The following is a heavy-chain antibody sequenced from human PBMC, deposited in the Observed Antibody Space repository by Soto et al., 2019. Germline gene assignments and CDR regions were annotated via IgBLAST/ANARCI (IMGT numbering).Heavy chain of an antibody. CDR1: GGCISSYY. CDR2: IYYSGST. J-gene: IGHJ6*02. D-gene: IGHD3-9*01. Sequence: PSETLSLTCTVSGGCISSYYWSWIRQPPGKGLEWIGYIYYSGSTNYNPSLKSRVTISVDTSKNQFSLKLSSVTAADTAVYYCARRLRYFDWLPPGFYYGMDVWGPGPTVTVFS. CDR3: ARRLRYFDWLPPGFYYGMDV. V-gene: IGHV4-59*08.